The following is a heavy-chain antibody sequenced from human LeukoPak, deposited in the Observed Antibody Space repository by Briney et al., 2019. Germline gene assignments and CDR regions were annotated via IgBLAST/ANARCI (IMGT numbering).Heavy chain of an antibody. D-gene: IGHD6-19*01. CDR3: ARHSRIAVAGTYYYYGMDV. CDR1: GGSISSSSYY. V-gene: IGHV4-39*01. Sequence: SETLSLTCTVSGGSISSSSYYWGWIRQPPGKGLEWIGSIYYSGSTYYNPSLKSRVTISVDTSKNQFSLKLSSVTAADTAVYYCARHSRIAVAGTYYYYGMDVWGQGTTVTVSS. J-gene: IGHJ6*02. CDR2: IYYSGST.